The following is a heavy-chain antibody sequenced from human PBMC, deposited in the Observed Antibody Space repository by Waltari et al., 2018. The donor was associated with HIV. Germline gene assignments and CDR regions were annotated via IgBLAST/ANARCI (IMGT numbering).Heavy chain of an antibody. V-gene: IGHV3-23*04. CDR1: GFTFSSYA. J-gene: IGHJ4*02. CDR3: AKCAYNSAWGAPLDYFDY. Sequence: EVQLVESGGGLVQRGGSLRLSCVASGFTFSSYAMSWVSQAPGKGLEWVSSISGSGSSTYYADSVKGRFTISRDNSKNTLYLQMNNLRAEDTAVYYCAKCAYNSAWGAPLDYFDYWGQGTLVTVSS. CDR2: ISGSGSST. D-gene: IGHD6-19*01.